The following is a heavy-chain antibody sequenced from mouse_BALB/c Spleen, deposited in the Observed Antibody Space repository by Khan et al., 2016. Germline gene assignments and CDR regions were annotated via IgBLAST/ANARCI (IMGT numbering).Heavy chain of an antibody. CDR3: ASYYDYDGGFAY. V-gene: IGHV2-6-7*01. CDR2: IWGDGST. D-gene: IGHD2-4*01. Sequence: QGQLKESGPGLVAPSQSLSITCTVSGFSITGFAVNWVRQPPGKGLEWLGVIWGDGSTDYDSALKSRLSISKDHSKSQVFLKMNSLQTDYTARYYCASYYDYDGGFAYWGQGTLVTVSA. J-gene: IGHJ3*01. CDR1: GFSITGFA.